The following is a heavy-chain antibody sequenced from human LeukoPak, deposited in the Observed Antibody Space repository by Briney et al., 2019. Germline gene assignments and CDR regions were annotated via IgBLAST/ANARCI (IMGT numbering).Heavy chain of an antibody. Sequence: SETLSLTCTVSGGSISNFYWSWIRQPAGKGLEWIGRIFTRGSTNYNPSLKSRVTMSVDTSKNQFSVKLNSVTAADTAVYYCARGSYGSGSYFFDYWGQGTLVTVSS. CDR3: ARGSYGSGSYFFDY. CDR2: IFTRGST. CDR1: GGSISNFY. V-gene: IGHV4-4*07. D-gene: IGHD3-10*01. J-gene: IGHJ4*02.